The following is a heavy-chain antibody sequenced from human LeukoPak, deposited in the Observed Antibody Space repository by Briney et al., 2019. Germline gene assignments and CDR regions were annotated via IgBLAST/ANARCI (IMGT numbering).Heavy chain of an antibody. CDR3: TLSDLWSGGIMAV. CDR1: GFSFSTTW. CDR2: VKSKTDGGTA. J-gene: IGHJ6*02. Sequence: GGSLRLSCTASGFSFSTTWMNWLRHVPGKGLEWVGRVKSKTDGGTADYGVPVKGRFTISRDDSRNTLYLQMNSLKTEDTAMYYCTLSDLWSGGIMAVWAEGPRSPSP. D-gene: IGHD3-10*01. V-gene: IGHV3-15*07.